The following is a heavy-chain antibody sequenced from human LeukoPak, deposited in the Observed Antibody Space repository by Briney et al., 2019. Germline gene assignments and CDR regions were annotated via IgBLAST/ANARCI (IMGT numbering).Heavy chain of an antibody. D-gene: IGHD3-9*01. Sequence: GGSLRHSCAAPGFNFSSYEMTWVRQAPGKGLEWISYISSSGATIYYADSVKGRFTISRDNAKISLYLQMNSLRAEDTAVYYCARDHGYDILTGYLDYWGRGTLVTVSS. CDR1: GFNFSSYE. CDR3: ARDHGYDILTGYLDY. J-gene: IGHJ4*02. V-gene: IGHV3-48*03. CDR2: ISSSGATI.